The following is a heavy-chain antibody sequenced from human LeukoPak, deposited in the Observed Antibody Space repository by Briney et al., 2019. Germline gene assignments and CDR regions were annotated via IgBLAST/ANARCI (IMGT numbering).Heavy chain of an antibody. D-gene: IGHD2-2*01. CDR1: GFTFDDYG. CDR3: ARDQEGDCSSTSCYYGPSNWFDP. CDR2: INWNGGST. J-gene: IGHJ5*02. V-gene: IGHV3-20*04. Sequence: GGSLRLSCAASGFTFDDYGMSWVRQAPGKGLELVSGINWNGGSTGYADSVKVRFTISRDNVKDSLYREMNSLRAEDTALYYCARDQEGDCSSTSCYYGPSNWFDPWGQGTLVTVSS.